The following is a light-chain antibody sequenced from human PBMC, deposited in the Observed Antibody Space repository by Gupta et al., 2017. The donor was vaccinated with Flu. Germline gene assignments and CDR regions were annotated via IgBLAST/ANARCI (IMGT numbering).Light chain of an antibody. V-gene: IGKV3-11*01. CDR3: QQRSNWPGLT. J-gene: IGKJ4*01. Sequence: ATLSLPPGERATLSCRASQSVSSYLAWYQQKPGQAPRLLIYDASNRATGIPARFSGSGSGTDFTLTISSREPEDFAVYYCQQRSNWPGLTFGGGTKVEIK. CDR1: QSVSSY. CDR2: DAS.